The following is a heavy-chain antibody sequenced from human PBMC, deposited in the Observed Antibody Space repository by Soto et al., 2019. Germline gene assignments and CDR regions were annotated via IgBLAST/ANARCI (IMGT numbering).Heavy chain of an antibody. CDR1: GFTFSSYS. CDR2: ISSSSSYI. V-gene: IGHV3-21*01. Sequence: LRLSCAASGFTFSSYSMNWVRQAPGKGLEWVSSISSSSSYIYYADSVKGRFTISRDNAKNSLYLQMNSLRAEDTAVYYCARDLSSTSSTTVWGQGTLVTVSS. CDR3: ARDLSSTSSTTV. D-gene: IGHD2-2*01. J-gene: IGHJ4*02.